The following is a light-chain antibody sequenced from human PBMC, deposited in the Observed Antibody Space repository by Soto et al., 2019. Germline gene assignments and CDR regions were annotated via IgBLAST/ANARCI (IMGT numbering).Light chain of an antibody. CDR2: GAS. J-gene: IGKJ2*01. CDR1: QSVSSN. CDR3: QQYNNWPPVVT. V-gene: IGKV3-15*01. Sequence: EIVMTQSPATLSVSPGERATLSCRASQSVSSNLAWYQQKPGQAPRLLIYGASTRATGIPARCSGSGSGTEFTLTISSLQSEDFAVYYCQQYNNWPPVVTFGQGTKLDIK.